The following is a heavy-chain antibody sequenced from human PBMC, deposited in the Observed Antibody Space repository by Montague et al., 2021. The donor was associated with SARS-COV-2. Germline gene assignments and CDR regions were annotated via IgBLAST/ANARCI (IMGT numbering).Heavy chain of an antibody. V-gene: IGHV4-34*01. J-gene: IGHJ4*02. CDR2: INHSGTT. CDR3: ARWDPQTLTLIGLRGKSASDY. D-gene: IGHD4-23*01. Sequence: SETLSLTCAVYGWSFSGYYRTWIRQSPGKGLEWIAEINHSGTTNXNFNPSLRSRVTISVDTSKSQFSLNLSSVTAADTGVYYCARWDPQTLTLIGLRGKSASDYWGQGTLVTVSS. CDR1: GWSFSGYY.